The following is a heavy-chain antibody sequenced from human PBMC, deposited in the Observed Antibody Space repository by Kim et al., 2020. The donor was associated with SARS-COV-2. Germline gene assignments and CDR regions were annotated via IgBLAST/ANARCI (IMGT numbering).Heavy chain of an antibody. CDR3: ARYFLGHSSGDGVDV. CDR1: GGSISSYY. V-gene: IGHV4-59*08. CDR2: IYYSGST. D-gene: IGHD3-9*01. J-gene: IGHJ6*01. Sequence: SETLSLTCTVSGGSISSYYWSWIRQPPGKGLEWFGYIYYSGSTNYNPSLKIRVTISVDTSKNHFSLKLSSVTAADTAVYYCARYFLGHSSGDGVDVWGQGTTVTVSS.